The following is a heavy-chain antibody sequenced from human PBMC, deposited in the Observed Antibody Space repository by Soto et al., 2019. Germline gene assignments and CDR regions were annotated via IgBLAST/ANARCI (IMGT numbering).Heavy chain of an antibody. Sequence: PGGSLRLSCAASGFTFCRYTMNWVRQTPGKGLEWVSYISSGSLSIYYADSVKGRFTGSRDNAKNSLFLQMNSLRDEDTAVYYCARGGSSSDNGMDVWGQGTTVTVSS. D-gene: IGHD3-16*01. CDR3: ARGGSSSDNGMDV. V-gene: IGHV3-48*02. CDR1: GFTFCRYT. J-gene: IGHJ6*02. CDR2: ISSGSLSI.